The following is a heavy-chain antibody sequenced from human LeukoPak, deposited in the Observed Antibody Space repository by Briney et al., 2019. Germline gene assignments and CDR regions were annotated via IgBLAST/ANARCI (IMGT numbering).Heavy chain of an antibody. CDR3: ARASGNSTIRYYFDN. CDR2: TRNKANSCTT. Sequence: GGSLRLSCAASGFTFSDHYMDWLRQAPGKGLEWVGRTRNKANSCTTEYAASVKGRFTVSRDASKNSLHLQMNSLKTEDTAVYYCARASGNSTIRYYFDNWGQGTLVTVSS. V-gene: IGHV3-72*01. J-gene: IGHJ4*02. D-gene: IGHD3-3*01. CDR1: GFTFSDHY.